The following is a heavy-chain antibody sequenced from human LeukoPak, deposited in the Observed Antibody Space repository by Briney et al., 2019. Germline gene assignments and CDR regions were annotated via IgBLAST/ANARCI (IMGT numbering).Heavy chain of an antibody. CDR2: LFGGGAP. CDR1: GFSVSENY. D-gene: IGHD4-17*01. Sequence: GGSLRLSCAVSGFSVSENYMTWGRQAPGKGLEWGSVLFGGGAPYYGASVKGRLAISRENSKNTVYLQMTSLRAEDTAFYYCARGQRTSVTLYYFAFWGQGTLVSVSS. V-gene: IGHV3-66*01. CDR3: ARGQRTSVTLYYFAF. J-gene: IGHJ4*02.